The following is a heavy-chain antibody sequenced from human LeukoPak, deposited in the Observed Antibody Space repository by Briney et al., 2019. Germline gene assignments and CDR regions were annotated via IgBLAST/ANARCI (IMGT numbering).Heavy chain of an antibody. Sequence: PGGSLRLSCAASGFTFSSYWMSWVRQAPGKGLEWVADIKQGGSEKYYVDSVKGRFTISRDNAKNSLYLQMNSLRAEDTAVYYCAREVRLEYCSGGSCYSFWYYYGMDVWGQGTTVTVSS. J-gene: IGHJ6*02. D-gene: IGHD2-15*01. CDR3: AREVRLEYCSGGSCYSFWYYYGMDV. CDR1: GFTFSSYW. CDR2: IKQGGSEK. V-gene: IGHV3-7*01.